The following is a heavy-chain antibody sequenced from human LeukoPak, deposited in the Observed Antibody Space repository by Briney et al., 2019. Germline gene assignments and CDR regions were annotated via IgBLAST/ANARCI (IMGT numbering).Heavy chain of an antibody. CDR3: AQRRSSTSSPDDY. CDR2: ISGSGGST. D-gene: IGHD2-2*01. CDR1: GFTFSSYA. V-gene: IGHV3-23*01. J-gene: IGHJ4*02. Sequence: PGGSLRLSCAASGFTFSSYAMSWVRQAPGKGLEWVSAISGSGGSTYYADSVKGRFTISRDNSKNTLYLQMNSLRAEDTAVYYCAQRRSSTSSPDDYWGQGTLVTVSS.